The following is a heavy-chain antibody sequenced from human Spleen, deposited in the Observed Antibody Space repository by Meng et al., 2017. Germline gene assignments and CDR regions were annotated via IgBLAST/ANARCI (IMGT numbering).Heavy chain of an antibody. J-gene: IGHJ4*02. CDR2: IYGSGST. V-gene: IGHV4-38-2*02. Sequence: SETLSLTCTVSDYSISSDYYWGWIRQPPGKGLEWIGTIYGSGSTYYNPSLQSRITISIDTSKNQISLKLSSVTAADTAVYYCAGLFYYFDYWGQGKRVTGAS. CDR3: AGLFYYFDY. CDR1: DYSISSDYY.